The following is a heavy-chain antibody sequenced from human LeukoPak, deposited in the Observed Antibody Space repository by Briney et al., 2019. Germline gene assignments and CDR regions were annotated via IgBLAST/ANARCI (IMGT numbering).Heavy chain of an antibody. V-gene: IGHV1-46*01. D-gene: IGHD3-3*01. CDR2: INPSGGST. Sequence: ASVKVSCKASGYTFTSYYMHWVRQAPGQGLEWMGIINPSGGSTTYPQKFQGRVTMTRDTSTSTIYMDLSSLRSEDTAMYYCARAYYDFWSDLRGYWGQGTLVTVSS. J-gene: IGHJ4*02. CDR1: GYTFTSYY. CDR3: ARAYYDFWSDLRGY.